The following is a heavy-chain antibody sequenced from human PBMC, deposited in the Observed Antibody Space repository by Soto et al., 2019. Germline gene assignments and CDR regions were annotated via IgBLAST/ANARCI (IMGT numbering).Heavy chain of an antibody. J-gene: IGHJ5*02. CDR1: GGTFSSYA. Sequence: QVPLVQSGAEVKKPGSSVTVSCKASGGTFSSYAIHWVRQAPGQGREWMGGIIPMYGPAKYAQRFQGRVTITADESTTTVYMELTSLTSQDTAVYYCARVTSMVRGVIDNWFDPWGHGTLVTVSS. CDR3: ARVTSMVRGVIDNWFDP. D-gene: IGHD3-10*01. V-gene: IGHV1-69*01. CDR2: IIPMYGPA.